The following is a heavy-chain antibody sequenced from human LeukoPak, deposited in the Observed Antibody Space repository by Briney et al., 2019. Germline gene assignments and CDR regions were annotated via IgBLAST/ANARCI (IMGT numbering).Heavy chain of an antibody. CDR1: GGTFSSYA. CDR2: IIPILGIA. J-gene: IGHJ4*02. Sequence: ASVKVSCKASGGTFSSYAISWVRQAPGQGLEWMGRIIPILGIANYAQKFQGRVTITADKSTSTAYMELSSLRSEDTAVYYCARDSGIVVVPAAIRFDYWGQGTLVTVPS. CDR3: ARDSGIVVVPAAIRFDY. D-gene: IGHD2-2*01. V-gene: IGHV1-69*04.